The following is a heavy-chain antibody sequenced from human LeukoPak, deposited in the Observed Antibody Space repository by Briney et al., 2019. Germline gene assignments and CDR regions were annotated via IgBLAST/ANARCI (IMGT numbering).Heavy chain of an antibody. CDR2: ISSSSSYT. V-gene: IGHV3-11*05. J-gene: IGHJ4*02. CDR1: GFTFSDYY. D-gene: IGHD3-22*01. CDR3: AKEAFLYYDSSGYYFDY. Sequence: PGGSLRLSCAASGFTFSDYYMSWIRQAPGKGLEWVSYISSSSSYTNYADSVKGRFTISRDNAKNTLYLQMNGLRAEDTAVYYCAKEAFLYYDSSGYYFDYWGQGTLVTVSS.